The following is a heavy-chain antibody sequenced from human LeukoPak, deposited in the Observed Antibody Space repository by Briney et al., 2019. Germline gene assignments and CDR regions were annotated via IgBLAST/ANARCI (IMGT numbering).Heavy chain of an antibody. V-gene: IGHV1-69*04. CDR3: AREGDFSSSPFDY. CDR1: GGTFSSYT. J-gene: IGHJ4*02. D-gene: IGHD2-21*02. CDR2: IIPILGIA. Sequence: SVKVSCKASGGTFSSYTISWVRQAPGQGLEWMGRIIPILGIANYAQKFQGRVTITADKSTSTAYMELSSLRSEDTAVYYCAREGDFSSSPFDYWGQGTVVSVSS.